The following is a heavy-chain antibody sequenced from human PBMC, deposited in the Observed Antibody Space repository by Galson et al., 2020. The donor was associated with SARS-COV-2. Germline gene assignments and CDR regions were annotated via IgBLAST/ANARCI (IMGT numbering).Heavy chain of an antibody. CDR1: GFNFRRHA. V-gene: IGHV3-23*01. CDR2: IITTVDRT. D-gene: IGHD7-27*01. J-gene: IGHJ4*02. Sequence: GGSLRLSCAASGFNFRRHAIAWVRQARGKGLEWISGIITTVDRTYYADSVKGRFTISRDNSKNTLYLQMNDLRADDTAVYFCAKGTLELGDYFDDWGQGTLVTVSS. CDR3: AKGTLELGDYFDD.